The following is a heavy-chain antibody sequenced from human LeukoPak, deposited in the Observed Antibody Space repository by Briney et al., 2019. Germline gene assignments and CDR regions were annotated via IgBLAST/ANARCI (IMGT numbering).Heavy chain of an antibody. CDR1: GGSISSYY. CDR2: IFYSGST. CDR3: AKSNGYGLIDI. Sequence: SETLSLPCTVSGGSISSYYWSWIRQPAGKGLEWIGNIFYSGSTYYSPSLKSRVTISLDTSRNQFSLKLNSVTAADTAVYYCAKSNGYGLIDIWGQGTMVTVSS. J-gene: IGHJ3*02. D-gene: IGHD3-22*01. V-gene: IGHV4-59*12.